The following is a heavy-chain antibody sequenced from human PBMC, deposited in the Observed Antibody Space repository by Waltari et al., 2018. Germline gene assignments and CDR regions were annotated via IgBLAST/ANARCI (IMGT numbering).Heavy chain of an antibody. CDR3: AKRYDSSGYYSV. J-gene: IGHJ6*04. CDR2: ISGSGGST. CDR1: GFTFRRYV. D-gene: IGHD3-22*01. Sequence: EVQLLESGGGLVQPGGSLRLSCAASGFTFRRYVFAWVRQAPGKGLEWVSAISGSGGSTYYADSVKGRFTISRDNSKNTLYLQMNSLRAEDTAVYYCAKRYDSSGYYSVWGKGTTVTISS. V-gene: IGHV3-23*01.